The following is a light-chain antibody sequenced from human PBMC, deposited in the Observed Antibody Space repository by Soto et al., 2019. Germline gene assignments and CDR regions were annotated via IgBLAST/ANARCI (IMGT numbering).Light chain of an antibody. J-gene: IGKJ2*01. V-gene: IGKV1-39*01. Sequence: DIQMTQSPSSLSASVGDRVTITCRASQTISNFLNWYQQKPGKAPTLLIYIASSLQSGVPSRFSGSGSGTDFTLTISSLQPDDFATYYCQQSFSAPYNFGPGTKLEIK. CDR3: QQSFSAPYN. CDR2: IAS. CDR1: QTISNF.